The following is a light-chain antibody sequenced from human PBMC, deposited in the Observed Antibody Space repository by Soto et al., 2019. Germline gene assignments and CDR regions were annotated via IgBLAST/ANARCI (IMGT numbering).Light chain of an antibody. CDR2: KVS. J-gene: IGKJ2*01. CDR3: MQAVHWPYT. Sequence: DVVMTQSPLSLPVTLGQPASISCRSSQSLVYSDGNTYLNWCQQRPGQSPRRLLYKVSNRDSGVPDRFSGSGSGTDFKLEISWVEAEDVGVYYCMQAVHWPYTFGQGTKLEIK. CDR1: QSLVYSDGNTY. V-gene: IGKV2-30*01.